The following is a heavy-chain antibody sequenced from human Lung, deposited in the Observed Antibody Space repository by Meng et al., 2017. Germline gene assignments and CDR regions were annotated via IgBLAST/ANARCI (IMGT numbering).Heavy chain of an antibody. CDR2: INHSGST. V-gene: IGHV4-34*01. J-gene: IGHJ4*02. D-gene: IGHD4-11*01. Sequence: QRHQQQCGAGLLKPSETLALPCVGSGGSFSDYYWSWIRQPPGKGLEWIGEINHSGSTNYNPSLESRATISVDTSQNNLSLKLSSVTAADSAVYYCARGPTTMAHDFDYWGQGTLVTVSS. CDR1: GGSFSDYY. CDR3: ARGPTTMAHDFDY.